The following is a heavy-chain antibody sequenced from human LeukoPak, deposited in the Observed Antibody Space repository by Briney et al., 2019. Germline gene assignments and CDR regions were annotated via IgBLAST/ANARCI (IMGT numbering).Heavy chain of an antibody. Sequence: SETLSLTCTVSGGSISSYYWSWIRQPPGKGLEWIGYIYYSGSTNYNPSLKSRVTISVDTSKNQFSLKLSSVTAADTAVYYCARHSYSSSWYREFDYWGQGTLVTVSS. D-gene: IGHD6-13*01. J-gene: IGHJ4*02. V-gene: IGHV4-59*08. CDR2: IYYSGST. CDR1: GGSISSYY. CDR3: ARHSYSSSWYREFDY.